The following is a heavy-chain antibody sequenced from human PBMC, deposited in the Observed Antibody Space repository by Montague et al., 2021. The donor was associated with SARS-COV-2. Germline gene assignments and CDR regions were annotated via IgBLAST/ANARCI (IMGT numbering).Heavy chain of an antibody. CDR2: INHSGST. V-gene: IGHV4-34*01. CDR3: ARGPGVVIILAICYYYGMDV. Sequence: SETLSLTCAVYGGSFSGYYWGWIRQPPGKGLEWIGEINHSGSTNYNPSLKSRVTISVDTSKNQFSLKLSSVTAADTAVYYCARGPGVVIILAICYYYGMDVWGPGTTVTVSS. D-gene: IGHD3-3*01. CDR1: GGSFSGYY. J-gene: IGHJ6*02.